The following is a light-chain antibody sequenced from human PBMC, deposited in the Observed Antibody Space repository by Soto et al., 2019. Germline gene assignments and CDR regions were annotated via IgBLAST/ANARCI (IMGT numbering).Light chain of an antibody. CDR2: DVS. Sequence: QSALAQPASVSGSPGQSITISCTGTSSDIGGYNYVSWYQHHPGKAPKLMIYDVSNRPSGVSNRFSGSKSGNTASLIISGLQAEDEADYYGSAYTSSSTLSTYVFGTGTKVPVL. CDR3: SAYTSSSTLSTYV. V-gene: IGLV2-14*03. CDR1: SSDIGGYNY. J-gene: IGLJ1*01.